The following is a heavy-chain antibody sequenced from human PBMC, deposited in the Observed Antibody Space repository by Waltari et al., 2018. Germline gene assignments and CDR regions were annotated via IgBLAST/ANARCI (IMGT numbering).Heavy chain of an antibody. V-gene: IGHV1-3*03. J-gene: IGHJ4*02. D-gene: IGHD5-18*01. CDR1: GYTFTSYA. Sequence: QVQLVQSGAEVKKPGASVKVSCKASGYTFTSYAMHWVRQAPGQRLEWMGWINAGNGNTKYSQEFQGRVTITRDTSASTAYMELSSLRSEDMAVYYCARGLVRGYSYGSVFGFDYWGQGTLVTVSS. CDR3: ARGLVRGYSYGSVFGFDY. CDR2: INAGNGNT.